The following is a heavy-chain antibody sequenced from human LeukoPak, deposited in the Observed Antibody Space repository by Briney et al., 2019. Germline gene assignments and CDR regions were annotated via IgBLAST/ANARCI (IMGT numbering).Heavy chain of an antibody. CDR3: ARVKSDYYGMDV. Sequence: GRSLRLSCAASGFTVSSNYMSWVRQAPGKGLEWVSVIYSGGSTYYADSVKGRFTISRDNSKNTLYLQMNSLRAEDTAVYYCARVKSDYYGMDVWGQGTTVTVSS. CDR2: IYSGGST. V-gene: IGHV3-53*01. CDR1: GFTVSSNY. J-gene: IGHJ6*02.